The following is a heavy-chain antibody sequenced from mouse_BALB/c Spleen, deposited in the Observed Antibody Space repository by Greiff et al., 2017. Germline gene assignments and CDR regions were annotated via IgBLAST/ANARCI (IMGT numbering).Heavy chain of an antibody. CDR2: ISDGGSYT. CDR1: GFTFSDYY. CDR3: ARDRAYDYDDAMDY. V-gene: IGHV5-4*02. Sequence: EVKLVESGGGLVKPGGSLKLSCAASGFTFSDYYMYWVRQTPEKRLEWVATISDGGSYTYYPDSVKGRFTISRDNAKNNLYLQMSSLKSEDTAMYYCARDRAYDYDDAMDYWGQGTSVTVSS. J-gene: IGHJ4*01. D-gene: IGHD2-4*01.